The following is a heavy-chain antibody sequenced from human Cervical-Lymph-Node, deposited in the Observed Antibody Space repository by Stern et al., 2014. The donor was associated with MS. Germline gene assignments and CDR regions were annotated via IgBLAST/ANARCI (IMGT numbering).Heavy chain of an antibody. Sequence: VQLVQSGAEVKKPGASVKVSCKASGYNFTSYGISWVRQAPGQGLEWMGLISAYIGNTNYAQKLQVRVTLTTYTSTSTAYMELRSLRSDDTAVYYCARGLLGSDNAFDIWGQGTMVTVSS. D-gene: IGHD2-21*01. CDR3: ARGLLGSDNAFDI. V-gene: IGHV1-18*01. CDR1: GYNFTSYG. CDR2: ISAYIGNT. J-gene: IGHJ3*02.